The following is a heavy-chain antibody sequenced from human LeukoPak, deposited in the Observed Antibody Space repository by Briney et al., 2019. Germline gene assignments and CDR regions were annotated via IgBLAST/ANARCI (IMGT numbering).Heavy chain of an antibody. J-gene: IGHJ4*02. CDR1: GASISSYY. D-gene: IGHD1-14*01. CDR2: TYYSGST. CDR3: ARLGGTSSGTDY. V-gene: IGHV4-59*08. Sequence: SSETLSLTCTVSGASISSYYWSWIRQPPGKGLEWIGYTYYSGSTNYNPSLKSRVTISVDTSKNQFSLRLSSATAADTAVYYCARLGGTSSGTDYWGQGTLVTVSS.